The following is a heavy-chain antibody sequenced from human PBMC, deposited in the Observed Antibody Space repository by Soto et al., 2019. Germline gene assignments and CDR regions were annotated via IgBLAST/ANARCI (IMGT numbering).Heavy chain of an antibody. CDR3: AREMDFFQHAFTI. J-gene: IGHJ3*02. CDR2: IYYSGST. V-gene: IGHV4-31*03. CDR1: GGSISSSGYY. Sequence: SETLSLTCTVSGGSISSSGYYWSWIRQHPGKGLEWIGYIYYSGSTYYNPSLKSRVTISADTSTNQFSLKLSSVTAADTAVYYCAREMDFFQHAFTIRAQRTRVTASS.